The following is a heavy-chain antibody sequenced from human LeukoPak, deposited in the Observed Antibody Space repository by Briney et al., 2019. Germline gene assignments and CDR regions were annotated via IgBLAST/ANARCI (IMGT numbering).Heavy chain of an antibody. V-gene: IGHV3-23*01. D-gene: IGHD1-26*01. CDR3: AKKVAKWELGSGYFDY. J-gene: IGHJ4*02. Sequence: GGSLRLSCAASGFTFSSYSMTWVRQAPGKGLEWVSFISATGGSTYYTDSVKGRFTISRDNSKNMLYLQMNSLKGEDTAIYYCAKKVAKWELGSGYFDYWGQGTLVTVSS. CDR1: GFTFSSYS. CDR2: ISATGGST.